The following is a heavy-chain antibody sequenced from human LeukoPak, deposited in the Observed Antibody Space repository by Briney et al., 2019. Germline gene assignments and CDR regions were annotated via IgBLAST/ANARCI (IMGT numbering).Heavy chain of an antibody. J-gene: IGHJ4*02. D-gene: IGHD1-1*01. CDR3: VRDGQELAFDK. Sequence: GGSLRLSCAASGFTFSNYWMHWVRHTPEKGLVWVSRIGTDGAYTSSADSVKGRFTMSRDNAKSTLYLQMNSLRVEDTAVYYCVRDGQELAFDKWGQGTLVTVSS. V-gene: IGHV3-74*01. CDR2: IGTDGAYT. CDR1: GFTFSNYW.